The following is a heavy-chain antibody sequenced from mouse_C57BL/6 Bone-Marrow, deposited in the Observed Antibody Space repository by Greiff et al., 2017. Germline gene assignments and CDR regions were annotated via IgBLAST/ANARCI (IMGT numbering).Heavy chain of an antibody. CDR3: ARSGSSWVAY. J-gene: IGHJ3*01. CDR1: GYTFTSYW. V-gene: IGHV1-64*01. CDR2: IHPNSGST. D-gene: IGHD1-3*01. Sequence: VKLQQPGAELVKPGASVKLSCKASGYTFTSYWMHWVKQRPGQGLEWIGMIHPNSGSTNYNEKFKSKATLTVDKSSSTAYMQISSLTSEDSAVYYCARSGSSWVAYWGQGTLVTVSA.